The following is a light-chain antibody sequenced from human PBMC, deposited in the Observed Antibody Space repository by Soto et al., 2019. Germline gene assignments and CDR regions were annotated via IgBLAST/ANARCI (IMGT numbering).Light chain of an antibody. CDR1: QSVSTLY. V-gene: IGKV3-20*01. CDR2: SAP. CDR3: LHSRNSPST. J-gene: IGKJ3*01. Sequence: IVLTQSPGTLSLSPGERATLSCRASQSVSTLYMTWYQQKPGQAPRLLIYSAPTRAAGIPDRFSGSGSGTDFTLTISRLEPEDFAVYYCLHSRNSPSTFGPGTKVDIK.